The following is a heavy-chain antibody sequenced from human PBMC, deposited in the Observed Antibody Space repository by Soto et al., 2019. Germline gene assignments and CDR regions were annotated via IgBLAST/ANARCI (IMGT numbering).Heavy chain of an antibody. CDR3: AKDQELRYFDWSPDAFDI. J-gene: IGHJ3*02. V-gene: IGHV3-23*01. Sequence: GGSLRLSCAASGFTFSSYAMSWVRQAPGKGLEWVSAISGSGGSTYYADSVKGRFTISRDNSKNTLYLQMNSLRAEDTAVYYCAKDQELRYFDWSPDAFDIWGQGTMVTVSS. CDR1: GFTFSSYA. D-gene: IGHD3-9*01. CDR2: ISGSGGST.